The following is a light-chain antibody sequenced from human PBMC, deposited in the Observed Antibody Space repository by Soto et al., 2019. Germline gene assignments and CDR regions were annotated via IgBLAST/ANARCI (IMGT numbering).Light chain of an antibody. V-gene: IGKV3-20*01. Sequence: EIVLTQSPGTLSLSPGERVTLSCRASQSVSSSYLAWYQQKPAQAPRLLIYGASNRATGIPDRFIGSGSGTDFTLTISRLEPEDFAVYYCQQYGGSPPYTFGQATKLEIK. CDR1: QSVSSSY. CDR3: QQYGGSPPYT. J-gene: IGKJ2*01. CDR2: GAS.